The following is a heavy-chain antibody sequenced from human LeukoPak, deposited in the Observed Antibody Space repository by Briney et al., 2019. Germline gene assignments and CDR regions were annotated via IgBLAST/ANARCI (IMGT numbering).Heavy chain of an antibody. V-gene: IGHV3-73*01. CDR3: TTLRVLISDTQETADY. J-gene: IGHJ4*02. D-gene: IGHD1-14*01. CDR2: IRSKANNYAT. CDR1: GFTFSGSA. Sequence: GGSLRLSCAVSGFTFSGSAMHWVRQASGKGLEWVGRIRSKANNYATAYSESVRGRFTISRDEAKYTAYLQMNSLKFEDTAVYYCTTLRVLISDTQETADYWGPGVQVTVSS.